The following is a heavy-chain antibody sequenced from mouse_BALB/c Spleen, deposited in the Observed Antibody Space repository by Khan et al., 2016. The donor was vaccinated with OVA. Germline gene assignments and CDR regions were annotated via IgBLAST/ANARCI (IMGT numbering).Heavy chain of an antibody. V-gene: IGHV1-4*01. CDR2: INPSNGYT. CDR1: GYTFTSYT. Sequence: QVQLQQSGAELARPGASVKMSCKASGYTFTSYTIHWIKKRPGQGLEWIGYINPSNGYTNYNQKFKDKATLTTDKSSTTAYLFLNSLTSDDAEVYNYDRDGAYHRNDGWFAYWGQGTLVTVSA. J-gene: IGHJ3*01. D-gene: IGHD2-14*01. CDR3: DRDGAYHRNDGWFAY.